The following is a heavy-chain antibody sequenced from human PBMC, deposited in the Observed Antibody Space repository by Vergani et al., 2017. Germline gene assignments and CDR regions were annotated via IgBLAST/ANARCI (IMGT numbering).Heavy chain of an antibody. J-gene: IGHJ6*02. D-gene: IGHD3-10*01. CDR1: GGSISSSNW. Sequence: QVQLQESGPGLVKPSGTLSLTCAVSGGSISSSNWWSWVRQPPGKGREWIGEIYQSGSTNYNPSLKSRVTISVDKYKNEFSLKRSSGTAAGTAVYYCARAPWGGVIITGCMDVWGQGTTVTGSS. CDR2: IYQSGST. CDR3: ARAPWGGVIITGCMDV. V-gene: IGHV4-4*02.